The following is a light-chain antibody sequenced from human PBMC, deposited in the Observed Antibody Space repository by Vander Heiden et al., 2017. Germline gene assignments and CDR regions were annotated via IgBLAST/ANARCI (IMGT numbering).Light chain of an antibody. J-gene: IGKJ1*01. CDR3: QKDNSGPWP. V-gene: IGKV1-27*01. CDR2: AAS. Sequence: DIQMTQSPSSLSASVGDRVTITCRASQAISNYLAWYQQKPGKVPKLLIYAASTLQSGVPSRFSGSGSGTDFTLTISSLQPEDVATYFCQKDNSGPWPFGQGTKVEIK. CDR1: QAISNY.